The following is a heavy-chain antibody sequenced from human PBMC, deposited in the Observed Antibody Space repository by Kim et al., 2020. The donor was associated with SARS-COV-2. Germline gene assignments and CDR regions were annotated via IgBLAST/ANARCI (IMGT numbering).Heavy chain of an antibody. D-gene: IGHD3-10*01. Sequence: GGSLRLSCEASGFNFNDYAFQWVRQAPGEGLAWVGVISYDGSKKYYADSVQGRFAVSRDNSKNTLYLQMNRLRPDDTAMYYCARRKGEVKHLYEPGSYF. CDR3: ARRKGEVKHLYEPGSYF. CDR2: ISYDGSKK. V-gene: IGHV3-30*09. CDR1: GFNFNDYA. J-gene: IGHJ4*01.